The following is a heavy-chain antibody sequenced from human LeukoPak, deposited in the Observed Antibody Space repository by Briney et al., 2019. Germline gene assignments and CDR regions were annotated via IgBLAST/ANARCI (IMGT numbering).Heavy chain of an antibody. D-gene: IGHD5-12*01. CDR2: INVNSGGT. CDR3: ARSLRGYSGLGV. CDR1: GYTFTDDY. V-gene: IGHV1-2*02. J-gene: IGHJ6*04. Sequence: GASVKVSCKASGYTFTDDYIHWVRQAPGQGLEWMGWINVNSGGTNYAQKFYARVTMTRDTSISTAYMELSRLRSDDTAVYYCARSLRGYSGLGVWGKGTTVTISS.